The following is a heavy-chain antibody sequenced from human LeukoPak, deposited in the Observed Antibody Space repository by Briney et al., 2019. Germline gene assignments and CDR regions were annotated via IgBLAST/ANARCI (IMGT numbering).Heavy chain of an antibody. CDR3: AKAPVTSCRGAFCYPFDY. J-gene: IGHJ4*02. V-gene: IGHV3-23*01. CDR2: ISGSTVST. CDR1: GFTFSSYG. D-gene: IGHD2-15*01. Sequence: PGGSLRLSCAASGFTFSSYGMSWVRQAPGKGLEWVSAISGSTVSTYYADSVKGRFTISRDNSRSTLYLQMNSLRAEDAAVYYCAKAPVTSCRGAFCYPFDYWGQGTLVTVSS.